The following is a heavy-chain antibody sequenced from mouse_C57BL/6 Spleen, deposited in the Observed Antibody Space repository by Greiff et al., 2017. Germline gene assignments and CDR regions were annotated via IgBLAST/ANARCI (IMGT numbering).Heavy chain of an antibody. CDR1: GFTFTDYY. J-gene: IGHJ2*01. CDR2: IRNKANGYTT. Sequence: EVTVVESGGGLVQPGGSLSLSCAASGFTFTDYYMSWVRQPPGKALEWLGFIRNKANGYTTEYSASVKGRFTISSDNSQSILYLQMNALRAEDSATYYCARYWELRSFDYWGQGTTLTVSS. CDR3: ARYWELRSFDY. V-gene: IGHV7-3*01. D-gene: IGHD2-1*01.